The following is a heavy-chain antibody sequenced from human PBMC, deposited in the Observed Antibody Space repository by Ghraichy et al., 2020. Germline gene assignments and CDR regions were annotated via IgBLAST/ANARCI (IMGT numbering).Heavy chain of an antibody. CDR1: GFTFDDYA. Sequence: GGSLRLSCAASGFTFDDYAMHWVRQAPGQGLEWVSGISWNSGSIGYADSVKGRFTISRDNAKNSLYQQMNSLRAEDTALYYCAKDTAMILVNAFDIWGQGTMVTVSS. J-gene: IGHJ3*02. D-gene: IGHD2-21*01. CDR2: ISWNSGSI. V-gene: IGHV3-9*01. CDR3: AKDTAMILVNAFDI.